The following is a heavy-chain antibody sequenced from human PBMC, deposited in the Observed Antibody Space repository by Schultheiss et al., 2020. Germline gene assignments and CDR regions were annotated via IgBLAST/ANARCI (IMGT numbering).Heavy chain of an antibody. CDR3: ARAPLGSYSPPFDY. V-gene: IGHV3-33*08. D-gene: IGHD1-26*01. CDR2: IWYDGSNK. Sequence: GGSLRLSCAASGFTFSSYWMSWVRQAPGKGLEWVAVIWYDGSNKYYADSVKGRFTISRDNSKNTLYLQMNSLRAEDTAVYYCARAPLGSYSPPFDYWGQGTLVTVSS. CDR1: GFTFSSYW. J-gene: IGHJ4*02.